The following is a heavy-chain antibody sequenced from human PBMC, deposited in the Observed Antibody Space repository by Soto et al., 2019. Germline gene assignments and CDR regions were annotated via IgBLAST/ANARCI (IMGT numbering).Heavy chain of an antibody. Sequence: QVQLVESGGGVVQPGRSLRLSCAASGFTFSSYAMHWARQAPGKGLEWVAVISYDGSNKYYADSVKGRFTISRDNSKNTLYLQMNSLRAEDTAVYYCARKETYYDFWSGYWGYWGQGTLVTVSS. V-gene: IGHV3-30-3*01. CDR3: ARKETYYDFWSGYWGY. CDR1: GFTFSSYA. J-gene: IGHJ4*02. D-gene: IGHD3-3*01. CDR2: ISYDGSNK.